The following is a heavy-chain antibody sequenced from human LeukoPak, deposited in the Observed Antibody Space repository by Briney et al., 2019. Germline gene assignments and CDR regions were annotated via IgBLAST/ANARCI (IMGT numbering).Heavy chain of an antibody. J-gene: IGHJ4*02. CDR1: EFTFSTYD. D-gene: IGHD2-21*01. CDR3: ARRGGLGCGDLYY. Sequence: GGSLRLSCSASEFTFSTYDMNWVRQAPGKGLEWVSYISGGGDTTHYADSVKGRFTISRDNSKNTLYLQMNSLRAEETAIYYCARRGGLGCGDLYYCGEGTLVTVSS. CDR2: ISGGGDTT. V-gene: IGHV3-48*03.